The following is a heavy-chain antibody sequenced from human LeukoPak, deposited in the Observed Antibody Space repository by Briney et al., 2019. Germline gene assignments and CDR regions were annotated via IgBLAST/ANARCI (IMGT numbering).Heavy chain of an antibody. J-gene: IGHJ6*02. CDR2: IDTDGRIT. CDR3: TRDLMDYDVSTGLHHYYMDV. CDR1: GFTFSNFW. Sequence: GGSLRLSCLASGFTFSNFWMHWVRHAPGKGLVWVARIDTDGRITSYADSVQGRFTISRDNAKKMLYLQMNSLRVEDTAVYYCTRDLMDYDVSTGLHHYYMDVWGQGTTVTVSS. D-gene: IGHD3-9*01. V-gene: IGHV3-74*01.